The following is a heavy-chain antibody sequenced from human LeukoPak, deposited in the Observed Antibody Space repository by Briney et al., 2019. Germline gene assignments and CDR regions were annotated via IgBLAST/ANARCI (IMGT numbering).Heavy chain of an antibody. CDR2: INPNSGGT. V-gene: IGHV1-2*04. CDR3: ARGGGSSSPASFFDY. D-gene: IGHD6-6*01. CDR1: AGTFSSYA. J-gene: IGHJ4*02. Sequence: VASVTVSCKASAGTFSSYAISWVRQAPGQGLEWMGWINPNSGGTNYAQKFQGWVTMTRDTSISTAYMELSRRRFEDTAVYYCARGGGSSSPASFFDYWGQGTLVTVSS.